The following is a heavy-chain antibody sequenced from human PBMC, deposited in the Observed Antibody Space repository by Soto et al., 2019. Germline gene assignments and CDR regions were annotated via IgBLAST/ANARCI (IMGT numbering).Heavy chain of an antibody. Sequence: ASVKVSCQVSGYTLTELSMHWVRQAPGKGLEWMGGFDPEDGETIYAQKFQGRVTMTEDTSTDTAYMELSSLRSEDTAVYYCATVSGYSVYAYSYYGMQVWGQGTTVNVS. CDR1: GYTLTELS. CDR3: ATVSGYSVYAYSYYGMQV. D-gene: IGHD5-12*01. J-gene: IGHJ6*01. CDR2: FDPEDGET. V-gene: IGHV1-24*01.